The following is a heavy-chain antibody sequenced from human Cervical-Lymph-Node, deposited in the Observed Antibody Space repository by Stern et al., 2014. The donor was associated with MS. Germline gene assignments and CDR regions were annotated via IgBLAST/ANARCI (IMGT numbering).Heavy chain of an antibody. CDR3: ARYYDSTGSYRKYQFDY. V-gene: IGHV4-38-2*02. J-gene: IGHJ4*02. CDR1: GYSISNGYY. D-gene: IGHD3-22*01. CDR2: IYHTGST. Sequence: QVQLQESGPGLVKSSETLSLTCTVSGYSISNGYYWGWIRQPPGKGLEWVGNIYHTGSTYYNPPLKIRVTISVDPPNNRFPLKLSSGTAADTAVYYCARYYDSTGSYRKYQFDYWGQGTLVTVSS.